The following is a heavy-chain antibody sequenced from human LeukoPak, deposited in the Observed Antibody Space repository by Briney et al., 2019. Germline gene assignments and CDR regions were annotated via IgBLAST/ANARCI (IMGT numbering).Heavy chain of an antibody. Sequence: PGGSLRLSCAASGFTFSSYWMHWVRQAPGKGLVWVSRINSDGSSTSYADSVKGRFTISRDNVKNTLYLQMNSLRAEDTAVYYCASIDDSNYPSFDYWGQGTLVTVSS. J-gene: IGHJ4*02. V-gene: IGHV3-74*01. CDR3: ASIDDSNYPSFDY. D-gene: IGHD4-11*01. CDR2: INSDGSST. CDR1: GFTFSSYW.